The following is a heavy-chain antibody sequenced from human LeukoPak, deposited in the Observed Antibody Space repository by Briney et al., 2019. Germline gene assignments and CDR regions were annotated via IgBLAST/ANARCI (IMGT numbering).Heavy chain of an antibody. CDR2: ITSDGENT. J-gene: IGHJ4*02. V-gene: IGHV3-64D*06. Sequence: GGSLRLSCSASGFSFSTHNMHWVRQAPGKGLEFVSGITSDGENTDYLDSVKGRFTITRDNSKNTLYLHMTSLRPEDTAVYFCVKGRYGTGWDFWGPGTLVIVSS. D-gene: IGHD3-10*01. CDR1: GFSFSTHN. CDR3: VKGRYGTGWDF.